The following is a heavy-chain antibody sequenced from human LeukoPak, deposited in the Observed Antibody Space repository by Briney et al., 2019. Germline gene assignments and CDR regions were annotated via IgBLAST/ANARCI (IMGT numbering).Heavy chain of an antibody. CDR3: ARAAIAAARIYYYMDV. Sequence: PGGSLRLSCAASGFTFSSYSMNWVRQAPGKGLEWVSFISTSSSYIHNADSVKGRFTIPRDNAENSLYLQMNSLRAEDTAVYYCARAAIAAARIYYYMDVWGKGTTVTVSS. J-gene: IGHJ6*03. V-gene: IGHV3-21*01. CDR1: GFTFSSYS. D-gene: IGHD6-13*01. CDR2: ISTSSSYI.